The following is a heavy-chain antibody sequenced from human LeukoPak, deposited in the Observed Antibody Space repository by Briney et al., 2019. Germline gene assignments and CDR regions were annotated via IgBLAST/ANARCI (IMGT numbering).Heavy chain of an antibody. Sequence: SETLSLTCTVSGGSISSSSYYWGWIRQPPGKGLEWIGSIYYSGSTYYNPSLKSRVTISVDKSKNQFSLKLSSVTAADTAVYYCARQYSSSWYSPYYYGMDVWGQGTTVTVSS. D-gene: IGHD6-13*01. CDR3: ARQYSSSWYSPYYYGMDV. CDR2: IYYSGST. CDR1: GGSISSSSYY. V-gene: IGHV4-39*07. J-gene: IGHJ6*02.